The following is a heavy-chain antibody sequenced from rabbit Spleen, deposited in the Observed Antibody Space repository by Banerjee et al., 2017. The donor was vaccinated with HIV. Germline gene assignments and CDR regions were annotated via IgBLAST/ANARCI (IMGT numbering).Heavy chain of an antibody. CDR3: ARDAGSGHYIDAYFDL. Sequence: QEQLEESGGGLVKPEGSLTLTCTASGFSFSSNYDMCWVRQAPGKGLEWIACMLVVSGTTYYASWAKGRVTISKASSTTVTLQMTSLTDADAATYFCARDAGSGHYIDAYFDLWGPGTLVTVS. CDR1: GFSFSSNYD. V-gene: IGHV1S45*01. CDR2: MLVVSGTT. D-gene: IGHD8-1*01. J-gene: IGHJ4*01.